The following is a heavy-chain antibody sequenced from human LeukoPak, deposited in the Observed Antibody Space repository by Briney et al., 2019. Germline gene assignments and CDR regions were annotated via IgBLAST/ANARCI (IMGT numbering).Heavy chain of an antibody. CDR2: IYYSGST. CDR1: GGSISSSSYY. V-gene: IGHV4-39*07. J-gene: IGHJ6*03. D-gene: IGHD5-24*01. CDR3: ARGRRDGYNYYYYYYMDV. Sequence: SETLSLTCTVSGGSISSSSYYWGWIRQPPGKGLEWIGSIYYSGSTYYNPSLKSRVTISVDTSNNQFSLKLSSVTAADTAVYYCARGRRDGYNYYYYYYMDVWGKGTTVTVSS.